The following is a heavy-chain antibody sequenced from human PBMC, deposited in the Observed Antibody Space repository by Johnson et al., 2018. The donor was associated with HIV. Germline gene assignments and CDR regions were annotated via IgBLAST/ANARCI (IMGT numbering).Heavy chain of an antibody. CDR2: IRQDGSEK. Sequence: VQLVESGGGVVQPGGSLRLSCEASESTFSSYWMNWLRQAPGKGLEWVANIRQDGSEKYYVGSVKGRFTVSRDNARKSLYLQMNSLRAEDTAVYYCAKHIVLVVYAIGAAFDIWGQGTMVTVSS. CDR3: AKHIVLVVYAIGAAFDI. V-gene: IGHV3-7*03. J-gene: IGHJ3*02. CDR1: ESTFSSYW. D-gene: IGHD2-8*02.